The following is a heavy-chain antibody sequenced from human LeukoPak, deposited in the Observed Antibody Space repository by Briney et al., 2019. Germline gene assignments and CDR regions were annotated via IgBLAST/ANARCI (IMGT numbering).Heavy chain of an antibody. Sequence: SGGSLRLSCAASGFTFSNYWMHWVRQAPGKGLVWVSSINGDRTITGNADSVKGRFTISRDNPKNTLSLQMNSLRAEDTAVYYCAKKAGPYCSGGSCYSLDHWGQGTLVTVSS. CDR2: INGDRTIT. J-gene: IGHJ4*02. CDR1: GFTFSNYW. D-gene: IGHD2-15*01. V-gene: IGHV3-74*01. CDR3: AKKAGPYCSGGSCYSLDH.